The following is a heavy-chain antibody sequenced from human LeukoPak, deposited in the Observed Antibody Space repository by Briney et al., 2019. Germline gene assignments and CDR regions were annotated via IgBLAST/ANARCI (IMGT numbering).Heavy chain of an antibody. D-gene: IGHD2-21*02. J-gene: IGHJ4*02. CDR3: ARVNDYYFDY. Sequence: GSLRLSCAASGFTVSSNYMSWVRQAPGKGLEWVSVIYSGGSTYYADSVKGRFTISRDNSKNTLYLQMNSLGAEDTAVYYCARVNDYYFDYWGQGTLVTVSS. CDR1: GFTVSSNY. CDR2: IYSGGST. V-gene: IGHV3-53*01.